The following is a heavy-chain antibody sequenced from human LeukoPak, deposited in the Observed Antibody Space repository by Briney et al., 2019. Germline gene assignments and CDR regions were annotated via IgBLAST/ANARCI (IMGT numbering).Heavy chain of an antibody. Sequence: SETLSLTCTVSVGSISSGCYYWSWIRQHPGKGLEWIGYIYYSGSTYYNPSLKSRVTISVDTSKNQFSLKLSSVTAADTAVYYCARDVTLGWLRKSDDAFDIWGQGTMVTVSS. CDR3: ARDVTLGWLRKSDDAFDI. CDR1: VGSISSGCYY. CDR2: IYYSGST. V-gene: IGHV4-31*03. D-gene: IGHD5-12*01. J-gene: IGHJ3*02.